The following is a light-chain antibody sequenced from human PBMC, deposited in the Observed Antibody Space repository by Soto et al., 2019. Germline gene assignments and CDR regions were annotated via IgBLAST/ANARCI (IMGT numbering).Light chain of an antibody. CDR2: DVN. J-gene: IGLJ3*02. CDR1: STDVGNYNY. CDR3: ISYAGSNNWV. V-gene: IGLV2-8*01. Sequence: QSALTQPPSASGSPGQSLTISCTGTSTDVGNYNYVSWYQQHPGKAPKLMISDVNRRPSGVPDRFSGSKSGNTASLTVSGLQAEDEADYYCISYAGSNNWVFGGGTKLTVL.